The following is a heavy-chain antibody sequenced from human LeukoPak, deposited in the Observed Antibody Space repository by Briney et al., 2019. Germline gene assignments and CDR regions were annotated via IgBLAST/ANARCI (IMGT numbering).Heavy chain of an antibody. CDR2: ISAYNGNT. Sequence: ASVKVSCKASGYTFTSYGISWVRQAPGQGLEWMGWISAYNGNTNYAQKLQGRVTMTTDTSTSTAYMELRSLRSDDTVVYYCARDLVSYSSSWYFDYWGQGTLVTVSS. V-gene: IGHV1-18*01. CDR1: GYTFTSYG. CDR3: ARDLVSYSSSWYFDY. D-gene: IGHD6-13*01. J-gene: IGHJ4*02.